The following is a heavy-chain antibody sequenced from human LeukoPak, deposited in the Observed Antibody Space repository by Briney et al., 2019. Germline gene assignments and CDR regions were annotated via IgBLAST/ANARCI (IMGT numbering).Heavy chain of an antibody. CDR3: ARAGPNDHRFDY. D-gene: IGHD1-1*01. Sequence: GGSLRLPCAASGFTFSSYGMPWVRQAPGKGLEWVAVISYDGSNKYYADSVKGRFTISRDNSKNTLYLQMNSLRAEDTAVYYCARAGPNDHRFDYWGQGTLVTVSS. V-gene: IGHV3-30*03. CDR1: GFTFSSYG. J-gene: IGHJ4*02. CDR2: ISYDGSNK.